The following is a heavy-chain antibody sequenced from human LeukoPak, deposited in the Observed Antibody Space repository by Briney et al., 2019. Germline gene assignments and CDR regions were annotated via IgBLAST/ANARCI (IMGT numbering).Heavy chain of an antibody. CDR2: IDWDDDK. D-gene: IGHD5-18*01. CDR1: GFSLSTSGMC. CDR3: ARMITLSNGRYSSKTLDY. V-gene: IGHV2-70*11. Sequence: SGPTLVNPTQTLTLTCTFSGFSLSTSGMCVSWIRQPPGKALEWLARIDWDDDKYYSTSLKTRPTISKDTSQNQVVLTMTNMDPVDTATYYCARMITLSNGRYSSKTLDYWGQGTLVTVSS. J-gene: IGHJ4*02.